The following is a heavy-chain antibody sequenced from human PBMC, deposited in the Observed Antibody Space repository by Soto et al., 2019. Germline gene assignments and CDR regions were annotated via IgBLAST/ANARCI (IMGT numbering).Heavy chain of an antibody. CDR1: GGSFSGSY. CDR2: INHSGST. V-gene: IGHV4-34*01. Sequence: SETLSLTCAVYGGSFSGSYWSWIRQSPGKGLEWLGEINHSGSTNYNPSLKSRVTISVDTSKNQFSLRVTSVTAADPAVYYCARVHVMVVAGSTFDYWGHGTLGTAPQ. D-gene: IGHD6-19*01. CDR3: ARVHVMVVAGSTFDY. J-gene: IGHJ4*01.